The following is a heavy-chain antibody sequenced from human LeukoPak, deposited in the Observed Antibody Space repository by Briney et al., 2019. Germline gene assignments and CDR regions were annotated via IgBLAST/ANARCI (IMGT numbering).Heavy chain of an antibody. CDR1: GDRVSSNSAA. CDR3: ARQSSTDYYYYGLDV. V-gene: IGHV6-1*01. Sequence: SQTLSLTCAISGDRVSSNSAAWNWIRQSPSRGHEWLGRTYYRSKWHYDYAESVKRRITVNPDTSKNQFSLQPNSVTPEDTAVYYCARQSSTDYYYYGLDVWGQGTTVAVSS. J-gene: IGHJ6*02. CDR2: TYYRSKWHY. D-gene: IGHD1-1*01.